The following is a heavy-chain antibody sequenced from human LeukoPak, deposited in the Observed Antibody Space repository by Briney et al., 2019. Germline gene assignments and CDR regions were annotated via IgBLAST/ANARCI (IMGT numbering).Heavy chain of an antibody. D-gene: IGHD1-26*01. J-gene: IGHJ5*02. V-gene: IGHV1-2*02. CDR3: ARAGGGNWFDP. CDR2: INPNSGGT. CDR1: GYSFSGYY. Sequence: GASVKVSCKATGYSFSGYYLHWVRQAPGQGLEWMGWINPNSGGTNYAQKFQGRVTMTRDTSISTAYMELSRLRSDDTAVYHCARAGGGNWFDPWGQGTLVTVSS.